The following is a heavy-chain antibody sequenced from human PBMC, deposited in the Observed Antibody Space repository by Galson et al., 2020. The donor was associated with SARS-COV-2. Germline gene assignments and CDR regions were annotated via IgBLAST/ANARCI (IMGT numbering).Heavy chain of an antibody. CDR3: ATSGAMALSDWFDP. V-gene: IGHV1-24*01. CDR2: FDPEAGET. Sequence: ASVKVSCKVSGYTLTELSMHWVRQAPGKGLEWMGGFDPEAGETIYAQKFQGRVTMTEDTSTDTAYMELSSLRSEDTAVYYCATSGAMALSDWFDPWGQGTLVTVSS. D-gene: IGHD2-8*01. J-gene: IGHJ5*02. CDR1: GYTLTELS.